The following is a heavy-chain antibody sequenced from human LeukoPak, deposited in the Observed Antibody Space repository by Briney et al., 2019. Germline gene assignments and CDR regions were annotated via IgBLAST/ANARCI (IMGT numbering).Heavy chain of an antibody. J-gene: IGHJ4*02. V-gene: IGHV4-4*02. CDR3: ASTFCSGGSCYRPFDY. Sequence: SETLSLICAVSGGSISSSNWWSWIRQPPGKGLEWIGEINHSGSTNYNPSLKSRVTISVDTSKNQFSLKLSSVTAADTAVYYCASTFCSGGSCYRPFDYWGQGTLVTVSS. CDR2: INHSGST. D-gene: IGHD2-15*01. CDR1: GGSISSSNW.